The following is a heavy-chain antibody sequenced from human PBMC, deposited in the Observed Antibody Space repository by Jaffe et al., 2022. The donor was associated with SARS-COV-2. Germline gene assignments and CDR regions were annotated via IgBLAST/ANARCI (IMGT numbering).Heavy chain of an antibody. CDR3: ARDRSSPRYFQH. CDR1: GFTFSSYA. CDR2: ISYDGSNK. V-gene: IGHV3-30*04. D-gene: IGHD6-13*01. Sequence: QVQLVESGGGVVQPGRSLRLSCAASGFTFSSYAMHWVRQAPGKGLEWVAVISYDGSNKYYADSVKGRFTISRDNSKNTLYLQMNSLRAEDTAVYYCARDRSSPRYFQHWGQGTLVTVSS. J-gene: IGHJ1*01.